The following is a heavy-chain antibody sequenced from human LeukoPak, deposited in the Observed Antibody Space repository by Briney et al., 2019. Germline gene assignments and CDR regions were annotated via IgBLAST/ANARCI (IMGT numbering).Heavy chain of an antibody. J-gene: IGHJ4*02. CDR2: ISAYNGNT. CDR3: ARVTTVVTPRGALPLEFDY. CDR1: GYTFTSYG. Sequence: ASVKVSCKASGYTFTSYGISWERQAPGQGLEWMGWISAYNGNTNYAQKLQGRVTMTTDTSTSTAYMELRSLRSDDTAVYYCARVTTVVTPRGALPLEFDYWGQGTLVTVSS. V-gene: IGHV1-18*01. D-gene: IGHD4-23*01.